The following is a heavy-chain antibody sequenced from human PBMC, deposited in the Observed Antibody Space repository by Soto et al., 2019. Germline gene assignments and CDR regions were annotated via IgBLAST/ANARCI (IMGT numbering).Heavy chain of an antibody. CDR2: ISYDGSNK. Sequence: LRLSCAASGFTFSSYAMHWVRQAPGKGLEWVAVISYDGSNKYYADSVKGRFTISRDNSKNTLYLQMNSLRAEDTAVYYCARGDYSKYGMDVWGQGTTVTVSS. V-gene: IGHV3-30-3*01. J-gene: IGHJ6*02. CDR3: ARGDYSKYGMDV. D-gene: IGHD4-4*01. CDR1: GFTFSSYA.